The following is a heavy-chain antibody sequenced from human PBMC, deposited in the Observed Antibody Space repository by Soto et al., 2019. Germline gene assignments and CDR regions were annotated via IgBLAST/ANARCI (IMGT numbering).Heavy chain of an antibody. V-gene: IGHV4-31*03. J-gene: IGHJ4*02. CDR1: GGSISSGGYY. D-gene: IGHD6-19*01. Sequence: SENLSHTNTVSGGSISSGGYYWIWIRQHPGKGLEWIGYIYYSGSTYYNPSLKSRVTISVDTSKNQFSLKLSSVTAADTAVYYCARVFTLRDGCNSGLDDWGQGTLVTVS. CDR3: ARVFTLRDGCNSGLDD. CDR2: IYYSGST.